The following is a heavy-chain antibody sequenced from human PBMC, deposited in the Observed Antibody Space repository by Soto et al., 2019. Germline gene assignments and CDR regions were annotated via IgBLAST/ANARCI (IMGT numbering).Heavy chain of an antibody. CDR3: AHRRDGGEGH. D-gene: IGHD4-17*01. CDR2: IYWDDDK. J-gene: IGHJ4*02. V-gene: IGHV2-5*02. CDR1: GFSLSTSGVG. Sequence: QITLRETDPTLVKPAQTLTLTCTFSGFSLSTSGVGVGWIRQPPGKALEWLALIYWDDDKRYSPSLKSRLTITQDTSKNQVVLTMTNMDPVDTATYYCAHRRDGGEGHWGQGTLVTVSS.